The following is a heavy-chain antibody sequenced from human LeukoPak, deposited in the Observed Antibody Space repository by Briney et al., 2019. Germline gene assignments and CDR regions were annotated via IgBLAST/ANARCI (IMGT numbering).Heavy chain of an antibody. D-gene: IGHD3-10*01. Sequence: ASVKVSCKASGYTXTSYGISWVRQAPGQGLEWMGWTSTYNGNTNYAQKLQGRVTMTTDTSTSTAYMELRSLRSDDTAVYYCARDRHYYGSGSYYNLFDYWGQGTLVTVSS. CDR3: ARDRHYYGSGSYYNLFDY. CDR1: GYTXTSYG. CDR2: TSTYNGNT. J-gene: IGHJ4*02. V-gene: IGHV1-18*01.